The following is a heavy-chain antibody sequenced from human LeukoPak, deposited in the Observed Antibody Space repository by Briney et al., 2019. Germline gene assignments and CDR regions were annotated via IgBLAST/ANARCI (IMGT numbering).Heavy chain of an antibody. J-gene: IGHJ4*02. CDR1: GYTFTSCD. D-gene: IGHD6-19*01. V-gene: IGHV1-8*01. CDR3: PRGSSGRREN. Sequence: ASVKVSCKASGYTFTSCDINWVRQATGQGLEWMGGMNPNSGNTDYGQSFQGRITMTRDISIGTAYMKLRNRKSEATAIYYCPRGSSGRRENWGQGPLVTVSA. CDR2: MNPNSGNT.